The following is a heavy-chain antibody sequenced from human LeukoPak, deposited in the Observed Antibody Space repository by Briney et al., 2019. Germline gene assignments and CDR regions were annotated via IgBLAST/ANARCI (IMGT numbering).Heavy chain of an antibody. CDR2: INPSGGST. Sequence: ASVKVSCKASGYTFTSYYMHWVRQAPGQGLEWMGIINPSGGSTSYAQKFQGRVTMTRDTSTSTVYMELSSLRSEDTAVYYRARGAVSYDSSGYYPGFDYWGQGTLVTVSS. CDR1: GYTFTSYY. CDR3: ARGAVSYDSSGYYPGFDY. D-gene: IGHD3-22*01. V-gene: IGHV1-46*01. J-gene: IGHJ4*02.